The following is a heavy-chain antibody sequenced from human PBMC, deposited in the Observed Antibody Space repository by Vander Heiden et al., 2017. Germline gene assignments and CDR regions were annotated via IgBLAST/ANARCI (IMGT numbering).Heavy chain of an antibody. CDR2: IKSKTDGGTT. Sequence: EVQLVGSGGGLVKPGGSLRLSCAASGFTFSNAWMGWVRQAPGKGLEWVGRIKSKTDGGTTDYAAPVKGRFTISRDDSKNTLYLQMNSLKTEDTAVYYCTITLVVAAIENLNWFDPWGQGTLVTVSS. CDR1: GFTFSNAW. CDR3: TITLVVAAIENLNWFDP. J-gene: IGHJ5*02. D-gene: IGHD2-15*01. V-gene: IGHV3-15*01.